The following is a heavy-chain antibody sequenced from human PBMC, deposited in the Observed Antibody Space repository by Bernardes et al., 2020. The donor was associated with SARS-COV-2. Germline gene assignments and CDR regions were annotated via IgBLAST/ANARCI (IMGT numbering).Heavy chain of an antibody. CDR2: IYYSGST. CDR1: GASIRGNDYF. V-gene: IGHV4-30-4*01. Sequence: SETLSLTCTVSGASIRGNDYFWSWIRQSPGKGLEWLGHIYYSGSTEYNPSLRSRVTISFDTSENEFSLKVTAVTAGDSAVYYCARATMIRGLAGNFFDPWGLGTLVTVSS. D-gene: IGHD3-10*01. J-gene: IGHJ5*02. CDR3: ARATMIRGLAGNFFDP.